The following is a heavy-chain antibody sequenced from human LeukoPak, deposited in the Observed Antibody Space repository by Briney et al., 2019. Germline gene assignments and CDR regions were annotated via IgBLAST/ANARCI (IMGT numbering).Heavy chain of an antibody. CDR1: GDSISSGDYY. Sequence: SETLSLTCTVSGDSISSGDYYWSRIRQPAGKGLEWIGRISSSASTNYNPSLKSRVTISVDTSKNQFSLKLSSVTAADTAVYYCARTLGDYGSGSYYYWGQGTLVTVSS. J-gene: IGHJ4*02. CDR3: ARTLGDYGSGSYYY. D-gene: IGHD3-10*01. V-gene: IGHV4-61*02. CDR2: ISSSAST.